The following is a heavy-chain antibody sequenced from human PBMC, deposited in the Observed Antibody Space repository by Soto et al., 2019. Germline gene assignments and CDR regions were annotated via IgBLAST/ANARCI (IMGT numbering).Heavy chain of an antibody. D-gene: IGHD2-15*01. V-gene: IGHV3-23*01. CDR2: ISRSAVRT. J-gene: IGHJ4*02. CDR3: AKNQIFDY. Sequence: GGSLRLSCAASGFNFSNYGMSWVRQAPGRGLEWVSSISRSAVRTYYADSVKGRFTISRDDSKNTLYLQMNSLRAEDTAVYYCAKNQIFDYWGQGTLVTVST. CDR1: GFNFSNYG.